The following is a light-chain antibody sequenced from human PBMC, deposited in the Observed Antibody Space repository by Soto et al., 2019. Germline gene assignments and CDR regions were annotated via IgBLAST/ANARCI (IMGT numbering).Light chain of an antibody. CDR2: GNT. CDR1: SSNIGAGYD. V-gene: IGLV1-40*01. J-gene: IGLJ1*01. CDR3: QSYDSTLSARYV. Sequence: QSGLTQPPSVSGAPGQRVTISCTGSSSNIGAGYDVHWYQQRPGTAPKLLIFGNTNRPSGVPDRFSGSKSGTSASLAITGLQAEDEGDYYCQSYDSTLSARYVFGTGTKVTVL.